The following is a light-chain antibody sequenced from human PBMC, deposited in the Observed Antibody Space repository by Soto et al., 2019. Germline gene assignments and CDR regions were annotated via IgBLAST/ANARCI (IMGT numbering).Light chain of an antibody. CDR2: GAS. Sequence: EIVLTQSPGSLSLSPGERATLSCRASQSVDSSFFAWYQQKPGQAPRLLIYGASNRATGIPEIFSGRASGTDSTPTITGLAPEYSAVYYCQQYVSSVTFGQGTKVEIK. J-gene: IGKJ1*01. CDR1: QSVDSSF. V-gene: IGKV3-20*01. CDR3: QQYVSSVT.